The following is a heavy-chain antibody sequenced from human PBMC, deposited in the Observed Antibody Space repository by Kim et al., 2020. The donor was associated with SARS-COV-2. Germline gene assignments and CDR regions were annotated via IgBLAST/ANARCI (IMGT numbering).Heavy chain of an antibody. Sequence: NYNPSLKSRVTISVDTSKNQFSLKLSSVTAADTAVYYCARDSSGWPFDYWGQGTLVTVSS. J-gene: IGHJ4*02. CDR3: ARDSSGWPFDY. D-gene: IGHD6-19*01. V-gene: IGHV4-59*01.